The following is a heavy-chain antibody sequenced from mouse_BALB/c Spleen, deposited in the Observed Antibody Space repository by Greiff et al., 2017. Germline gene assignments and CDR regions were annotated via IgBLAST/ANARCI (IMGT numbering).Heavy chain of an antibody. V-gene: IGHV5-6-4*01. CDR2: ISSGGSYT. CDR3: TREDYGNAMDY. Sequence: VQLKESGGGLVKPGGSLKLSCAASGFTFSSYTMSWVRQTPEKRLEWVATISSGGSYTYYPDSVKGRFTISRDNAKNTLYLQMSSLKSEDTAMYYCTREDYGNAMDYWGQGTSVTVSS. CDR1: GFTFSSYT. D-gene: IGHD2-1*01. J-gene: IGHJ4*01.